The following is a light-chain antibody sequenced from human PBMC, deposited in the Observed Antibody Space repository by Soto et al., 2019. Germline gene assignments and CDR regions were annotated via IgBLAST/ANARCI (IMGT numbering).Light chain of an antibody. CDR3: QQRSNGPLT. V-gene: IGKV3-11*01. CDR2: DAS. J-gene: IGKJ4*01. CDR1: QSVSSY. Sequence: EIVLTQSPATLSLSPGERATLSCRASQSVSSYLAWYQQKPGQAPRLLMYDASNRATGIPVRFSGSGSGTDSPRTISSLEPGDFAVYYCQQRSNGPLTFGGGTKVEIK.